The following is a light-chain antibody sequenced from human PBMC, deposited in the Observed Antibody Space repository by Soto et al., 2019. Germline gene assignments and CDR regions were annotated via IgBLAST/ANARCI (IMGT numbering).Light chain of an antibody. V-gene: IGKV3-11*01. CDR1: QGVGSD. Sequence: EIVLTQSPGTLSLSPGERATLSCRASQGVGSDLAWYLQNPGQAPRLLIYDASNRATGIPARFSGSGSGTDFTLTISSLEPEDFAVYYCQQRNYWPFIFGPGTKVDIK. CDR2: DAS. J-gene: IGKJ3*01. CDR3: QQRNYWPFI.